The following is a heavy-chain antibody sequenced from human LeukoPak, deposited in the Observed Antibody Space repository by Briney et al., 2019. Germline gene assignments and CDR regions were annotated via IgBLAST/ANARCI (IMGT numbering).Heavy chain of an antibody. V-gene: IGHV4-30-4*01. D-gene: IGHD4-4*01. CDR2: IYYSGST. CDR1: GGSISSGDYY. J-gene: IGHJ5*02. Sequence: PSETLSLTCTVSGGSISSGDYYWSWIRQPPGKGLEWIGYIYYSGSTYYNPSLKSRVTISVDTSKNQFSLKLSSVTAADTAVYYCAKTTVTTRWGYNWFDPWGQGTLVTVSS. CDR3: AKTTVTTRWGYNWFDP.